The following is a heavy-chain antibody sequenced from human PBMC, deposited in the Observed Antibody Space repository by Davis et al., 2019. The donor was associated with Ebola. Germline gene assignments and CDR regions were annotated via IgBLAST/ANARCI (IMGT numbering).Heavy chain of an antibody. V-gene: IGHV3-23*01. CDR3: AKDEGYFDY. CDR2: ISGSGGST. CDR1: GFTFSSSP. Sequence: PGGSLRLSCVVSGFTFSSSPMSWVRQAPGKGLEWVSAISGSGGSTYYADSVKGRFTISRDNSKNTLYLQMNSLRAEDTAVYYCAKDEGYFDYWGQGTLVTVSS. J-gene: IGHJ4*02.